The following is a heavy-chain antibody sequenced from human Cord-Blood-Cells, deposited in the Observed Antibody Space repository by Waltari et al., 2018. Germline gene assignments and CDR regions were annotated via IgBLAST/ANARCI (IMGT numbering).Heavy chain of an antibody. CDR3: ATPRYSSSWCFDY. V-gene: IGHV1-24*01. D-gene: IGHD6-13*01. Sequence: QVQLVQSGAEVKKPGASVKVSCKVSGYTLTELSMHWVRQATGKVLEWMGGFDPEDGETSYEQKFQGRVTRTEDTSTDTAYMELGSLRSEDTAVYYCATPRYSSSWCFDYWGQGTLVTVSS. J-gene: IGHJ4*02. CDR1: GYTLTELS. CDR2: FDPEDGET.